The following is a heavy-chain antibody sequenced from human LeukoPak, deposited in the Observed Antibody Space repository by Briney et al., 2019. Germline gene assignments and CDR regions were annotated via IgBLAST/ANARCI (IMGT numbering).Heavy chain of an antibody. V-gene: IGHV3-21*01. CDR1: GFTFSSYS. J-gene: IGHJ5*02. Sequence: GGSLRLSCAASGFTFSSYSMNWVRQAPGKGLECVSSISSGSSYTYYADSVKGRFTISRDNAKNSLYLQMNSRRAEDTAVYYCARKGDLGYCSSTSCYNWFDPWGQGTLVTVSS. CDR2: ISSGSSYT. D-gene: IGHD2-2*01. CDR3: ARKGDLGYCSSTSCYNWFDP.